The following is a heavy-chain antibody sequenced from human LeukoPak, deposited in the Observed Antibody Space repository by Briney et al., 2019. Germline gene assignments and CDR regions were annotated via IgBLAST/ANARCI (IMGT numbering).Heavy chain of an antibody. D-gene: IGHD6-19*01. CDR1: GDSISSDKW. J-gene: IGHJ4*02. CDR2: FHHSVST. CDR3: ACHSGWSGPSE. V-gene: IGHV4-4*02. Sequence: SETLSLTCAVSGDSISSDKWWGWVRQPPGKGLEYIGEFHHSVSTNYNPSLKSRLTISVDKSKNQFSLKLSSVTAADTAVYYCACHSGWSGPSEWGQGTLVTVSS.